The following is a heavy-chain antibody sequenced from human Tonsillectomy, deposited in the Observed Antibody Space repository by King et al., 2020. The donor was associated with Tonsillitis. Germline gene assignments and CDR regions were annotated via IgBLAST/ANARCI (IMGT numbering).Heavy chain of an antibody. D-gene: IGHD4-17*01. V-gene: IGHV4-61*02. CDR3: AREDYGDYPY. Sequence: QLQESGPGLVKPSQTLSLTCAVSGDSINSGPYYWNWIRPPAGKGVELIGRISASGSPSSNPSLKNRVTISVDKSKNQFSLRLTSVTASDTAVYYCAREDYGDYPYWGQGTLVTVSP. J-gene: IGHJ4*02. CDR2: ISASGSP. CDR1: GDSINSGPYY.